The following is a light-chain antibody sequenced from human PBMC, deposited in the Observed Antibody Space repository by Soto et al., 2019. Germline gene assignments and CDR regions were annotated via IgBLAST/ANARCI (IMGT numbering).Light chain of an antibody. Sequence: TQMTQSPSTLSASVGDRVTITCRASQSIGTWLAWYQQKPGKAPNLLIYKASSLESGVPSRFSGSGSGTEFTLTISSLQPDDFATYHCQQYNRYLTFGQGTKVEIK. CDR2: KAS. CDR1: QSIGTW. CDR3: QQYNRYLT. J-gene: IGKJ1*01. V-gene: IGKV1-5*03.